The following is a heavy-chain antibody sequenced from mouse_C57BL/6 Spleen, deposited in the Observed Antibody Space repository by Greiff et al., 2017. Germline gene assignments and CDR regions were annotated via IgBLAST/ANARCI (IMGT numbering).Heavy chain of an antibody. CDR1: GYAFSSSW. CDR3: ASYDCDESWFAY. J-gene: IGHJ3*01. Sequence: QVQLKQSGPELVKPGASVKISCKASGYAFSSSWMNWVKQRPGKGLEWIGRIYPGDGDTYYNGKFKGKATLTADKSSSTAFMQLSSLTSEDSAVYFCASYDCDESWFAYWGQGTLVTVSA. V-gene: IGHV1-82*01. D-gene: IGHD2-4*01. CDR2: IYPGDGDT.